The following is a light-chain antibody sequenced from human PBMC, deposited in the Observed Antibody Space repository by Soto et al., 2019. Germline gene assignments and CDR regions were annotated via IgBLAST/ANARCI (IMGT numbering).Light chain of an antibody. V-gene: IGKV1-39*01. CDR1: QTISSY. Sequence: DIQITQLPPSLSAFVGDRVTTTCRSSQTISSYLNWYQQKPGKAATLLIYAASSLQSGVPSRSSGSASGTDFTLTISSLQHEDFATYYCHQSYRTSLITFGQGTRLEIK. J-gene: IGKJ5*01. CDR3: HQSYRTSLIT. CDR2: AAS.